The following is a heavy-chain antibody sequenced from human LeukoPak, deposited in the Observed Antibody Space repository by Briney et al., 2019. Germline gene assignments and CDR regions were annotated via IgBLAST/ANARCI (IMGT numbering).Heavy chain of an antibody. CDR3: ASAGGDSRPHDY. CDR1: GSTFSSYA. CDR2: ISGRTT. D-gene: IGHD4-23*01. V-gene: IGHV3-23*01. J-gene: IGHJ4*02. Sequence: GGSLRLSCAASGSTFSSYAMSWVRQAPGKGPEWVSAISGRTTSYADAVKGRFTISRDNSKSTVSLQMNSLRAEDTAVYYCASAGGDSRPHDYWGQGTLVTVSS.